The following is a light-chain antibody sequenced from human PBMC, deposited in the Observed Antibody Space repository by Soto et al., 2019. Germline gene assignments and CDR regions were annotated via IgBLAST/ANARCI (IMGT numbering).Light chain of an antibody. J-gene: IGKJ4*01. Sequence: EIVLTQSPGTLSLSPGERATLSCRASQSVSSSYLAWYQQKPGQAPRLLIYGASSRATGIPDRFSGSGSGTDFTLTISRLEPEDFAVYYCQQYDKSPRELTFGGGTKVEIK. CDR1: QSVSSSY. CDR2: GAS. CDR3: QQYDKSPRELT. V-gene: IGKV3-20*01.